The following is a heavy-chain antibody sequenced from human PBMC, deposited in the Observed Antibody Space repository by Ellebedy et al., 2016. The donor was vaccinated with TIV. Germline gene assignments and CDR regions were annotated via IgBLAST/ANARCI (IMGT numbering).Heavy chain of an antibody. D-gene: IGHD6-6*01. Sequence: GESLKISXAASGFTVSSNYMSWVRQAPGKGLEWVSVIYSGGSTYYADSVKGRFTISRDNSKNTLYLQMNSLRAEDTAVYYCARGNEQLGRWGAFDYWGQGTLVTVSS. CDR1: GFTVSSNY. J-gene: IGHJ4*02. V-gene: IGHV3-53*01. CDR2: IYSGGST. CDR3: ARGNEQLGRWGAFDY.